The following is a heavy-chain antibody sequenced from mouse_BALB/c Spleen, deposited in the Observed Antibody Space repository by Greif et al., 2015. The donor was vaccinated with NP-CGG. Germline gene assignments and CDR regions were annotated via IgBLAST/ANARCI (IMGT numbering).Heavy chain of an antibody. CDR1: GYSFTGYF. Sequence: VQLQQSGPELVKPGASVKISCKASGYSFTGYFMNWVMQSHGKSLEWIGRINPYNGDTFYNQKLKGKATLTVDKSSSTAHIELRSLASEDSAVYYCARGTTAPDYWGQGTTLTVSS. D-gene: IGHD1-2*01. CDR3: ARGTTAPDY. CDR2: INPYNGDT. V-gene: IGHV1-20*02. J-gene: IGHJ2*01.